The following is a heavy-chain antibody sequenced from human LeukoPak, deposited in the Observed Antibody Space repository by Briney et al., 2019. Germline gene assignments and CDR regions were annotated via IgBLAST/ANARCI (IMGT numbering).Heavy chain of an antibody. CDR1: GYTFTSYA. D-gene: IGHD3-10*01. J-gene: IGHJ6*04. CDR3: ARDNHYGSGRSNTYYYYGMDV. CDR2: INAGNGNT. Sequence: ASAKVSCKASGYTFTSYAMHWVRQAPGQRLEWMGWINAGNGNTKYSQKFQGRVTITRDTSASTAYMELSSLRSEDTAVYYCARDNHYGSGRSNTYYYYGMDVWGKGTTVTVSS. V-gene: IGHV1-3*01.